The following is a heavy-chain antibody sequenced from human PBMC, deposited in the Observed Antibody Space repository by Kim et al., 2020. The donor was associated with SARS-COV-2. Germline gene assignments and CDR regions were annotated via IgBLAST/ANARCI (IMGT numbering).Heavy chain of an antibody. J-gene: IGHJ5*02. Sequence: GGSLRLSCAASGFTFSSYGMHWVRQAPGKGLEWVAVIWYDGSNKYYADSVKGRFTISRDNSKNTLYLQMNSLRAEDTAVYYCAKDPGYMVRGPFDPWGQGTLVTVSS. D-gene: IGHD3-10*01. CDR3: AKDPGYMVRGPFDP. CDR1: GFTFSSYG. CDR2: IWYDGSNK. V-gene: IGHV3-33*06.